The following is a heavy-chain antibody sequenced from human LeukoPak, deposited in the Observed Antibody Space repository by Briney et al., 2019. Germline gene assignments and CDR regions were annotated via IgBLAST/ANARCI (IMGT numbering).Heavy chain of an antibody. CDR3: ARGTGRGYSHKGGDY. CDR2: MNPNSGNT. V-gene: IGHV1-8*02. Sequence: ASVKVSCKASGGTFSSYAISWVRQAPGQGLEWMGRMNPNSGNTGYAQKFQGRVTMTRNTSISTAYMELSSLRSEDTAVYYCARGTGRGYSHKGGDYWGQGTLVTVSS. J-gene: IGHJ4*02. D-gene: IGHD5-18*01. CDR1: GGTFSSYA.